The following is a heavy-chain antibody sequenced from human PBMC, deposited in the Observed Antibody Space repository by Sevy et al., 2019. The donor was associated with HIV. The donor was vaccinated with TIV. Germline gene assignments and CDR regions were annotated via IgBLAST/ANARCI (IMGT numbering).Heavy chain of an antibody. V-gene: IGHV3-73*01. Sequence: GGSLRLSCAASGFTFSGSAMHWVRQASGKGLEWIGRIKNKGNNYATAYGASVKGRSTISRDDSKNTAYLQMNSLKTEDTAMYYCARHYIDCSGGRCSSDYFDYWGQGTLVTVSS. D-gene: IGHD2-15*01. CDR2: IKNKGNNYAT. CDR3: ARHYIDCSGGRCSSDYFDY. CDR1: GFTFSGSA. J-gene: IGHJ4*02.